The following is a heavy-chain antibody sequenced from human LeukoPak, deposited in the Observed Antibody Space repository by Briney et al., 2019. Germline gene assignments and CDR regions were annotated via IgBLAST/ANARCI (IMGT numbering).Heavy chain of an antibody. J-gene: IGHJ4*02. CDR2: INHSGST. V-gene: IGHV4-34*01. CDR3: ARGFSFVQMATITSFDY. Sequence: GSLRLSCAASGFTFSSFALSWVRQPPGKGLEWIGEINHSGSTNYNPSLKSRVTISVDTSKNQFSLKLSSVTAADTAVYYCARGFSFVQMATITSFDYWGQGTLVTVSS. CDR1: GFTFSSFA. D-gene: IGHD5-24*01.